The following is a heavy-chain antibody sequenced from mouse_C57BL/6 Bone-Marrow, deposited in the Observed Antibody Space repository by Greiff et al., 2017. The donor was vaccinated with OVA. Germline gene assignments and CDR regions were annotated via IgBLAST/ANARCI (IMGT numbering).Heavy chain of an antibody. CDR1: GFSLSTSGMG. V-gene: IGHV8-12*01. CDR3: ARPYYDYDGWYFDV. D-gene: IGHD2-4*01. CDR2: IYWDDDK. J-gene: IGHJ1*03. Sequence: QVTLKESGPGILQSSQTLSLTCSFSGFSLSTSGMGVSWIRQPSGKGLEWLAHIYWDDDKRYNPSLKSRLTISKDTSRNQVFLKITSVDTADTATYYCARPYYDYDGWYFDVWGTGTTVTVSS.